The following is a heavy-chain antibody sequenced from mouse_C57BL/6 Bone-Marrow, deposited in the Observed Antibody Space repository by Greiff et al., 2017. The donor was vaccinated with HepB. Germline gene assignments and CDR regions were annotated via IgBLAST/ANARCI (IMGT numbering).Heavy chain of an antibody. CDR1: GYSFTGYY. V-gene: IGHV1-42*01. Sequence: VQLKESGPELVKPGASVKISCKASGYSFTGYYMNWVKQSPEKSLEWIGEINPSTGGTTYNQKFKAKATLTVDKSSSTAYMQLKSLTSEDSAVYYCARGRYDSAMDYWGQGTSVTVSS. J-gene: IGHJ4*01. CDR3: ARGRYDSAMDY. CDR2: INPSTGGT. D-gene: IGHD2-4*01.